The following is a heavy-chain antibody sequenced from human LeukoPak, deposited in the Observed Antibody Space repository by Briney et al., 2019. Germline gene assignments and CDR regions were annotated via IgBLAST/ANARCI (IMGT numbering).Heavy chain of an antibody. CDR3: ARVYGEIDH. J-gene: IGHJ4*02. D-gene: IGHD4/OR15-4a*01. CDR2: MNPNSGNT. CDR1: GYTFTNYD. Sequence: ASVKVSCKASGYTFTNYDINWVRQATGQGLEWMGWMNPNSGNTGYAQNLQGRVTMTRDTSISTAYMELTSLRSEDTAVYYCARVYGEIDHWGQGTLVTVSS. V-gene: IGHV1-8*01.